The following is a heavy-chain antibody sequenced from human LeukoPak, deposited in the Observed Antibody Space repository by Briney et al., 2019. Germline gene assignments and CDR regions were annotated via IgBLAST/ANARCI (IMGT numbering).Heavy chain of an antibody. J-gene: IGHJ4*02. V-gene: IGHV3-48*03. Sequence: PGGSLRLSCAASGFTFSSYEMNWVRQAPGKGLEWVSYISSSGSTIYYADSVKGRFTISRDNAKNSLYLQMNSLRAEGTAVYYCARLNYGSGSYDYWGQGTLVTVSS. D-gene: IGHD3-10*01. CDR3: ARLNYGSGSYDY. CDR2: ISSSGSTI. CDR1: GFTFSSYE.